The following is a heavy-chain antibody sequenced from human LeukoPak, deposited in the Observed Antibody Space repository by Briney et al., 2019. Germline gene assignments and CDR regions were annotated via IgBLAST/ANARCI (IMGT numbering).Heavy chain of an antibody. J-gene: IGHJ4*02. D-gene: IGHD3-16*01. Sequence: SETLSLTCAVYGGSFSGYYWSWIRQPPGKGLEWIGEINHSGSTNYNPSLKSRVTISVDTSKNQFSLKLSSVTAADTAVYYCARSGRWGLAAEYYFDYWGQGTLVTVSS. CDR3: ARSGRWGLAAEYYFDY. V-gene: IGHV4-34*01. CDR2: INHSGST. CDR1: GGSFSGYY.